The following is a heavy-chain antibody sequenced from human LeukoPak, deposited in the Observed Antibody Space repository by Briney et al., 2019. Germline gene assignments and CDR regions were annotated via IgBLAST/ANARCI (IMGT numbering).Heavy chain of an antibody. J-gene: IGHJ4*02. CDR2: INHSGST. Sequence: SETLSLTCAVYGGSLSGYHWSWIRQPPGKGLEWIGEINHSGSTNYNPSLKSRVTISVDTSKNQFSLKLSSVTAADTAVYYCARVSGYSYGYFDYWGQGTLVTVSS. D-gene: IGHD5-18*01. CDR1: GGSLSGYH. V-gene: IGHV4-34*01. CDR3: ARVSGYSYGYFDY.